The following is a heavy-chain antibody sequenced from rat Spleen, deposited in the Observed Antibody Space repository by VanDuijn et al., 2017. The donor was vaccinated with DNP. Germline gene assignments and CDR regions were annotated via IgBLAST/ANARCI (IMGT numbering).Heavy chain of an antibody. CDR2: INKDSSTI. D-gene: IGHD5-1*01. V-gene: IGHV4-2*01. CDR3: TRSELAYFAY. CDR1: GFNFIDYW. J-gene: IGHJ2*01. Sequence: EVKLVESGGGLVQPGRSLKLSCAASGFNFIDYWMAWVRQAPGKGLEWIGEINKDSSTITYTPSVKDKFTISRDNAQNTLYLQMRKLGSEDTAIYFCTRSELAYFAYWGQGVMVTVSS.